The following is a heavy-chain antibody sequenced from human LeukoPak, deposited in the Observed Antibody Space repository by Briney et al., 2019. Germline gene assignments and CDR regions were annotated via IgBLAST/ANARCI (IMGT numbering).Heavy chain of an antibody. D-gene: IGHD2-15*01. V-gene: IGHV3-30*03. Sequence: GGSLRLSCAASGFTFSSYDMHWVRQAPGKGLEWVAVISYDGSNKYYADSVKGRFTISRDNSKNTLYQQMNSMRAEDTAVYYCARERSGDRSDYFDYWGQGTLVTVSS. CDR1: GFTFSSYD. CDR2: ISYDGSNK. CDR3: ARERSGDRSDYFDY. J-gene: IGHJ4*02.